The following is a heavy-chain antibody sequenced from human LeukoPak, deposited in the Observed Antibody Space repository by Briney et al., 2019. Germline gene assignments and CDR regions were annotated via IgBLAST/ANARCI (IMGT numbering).Heavy chain of an antibody. CDR3: AMLSIAAAGTY. V-gene: IGHV4-39*07. J-gene: IGHJ4*02. CDR1: GGSISSYY. Sequence: TASETLSLTCTVSGGSISSYYWSWIRQPPGKGLEWIGSIYYSGSTYYNPSLKSRVTISVDTSKNQFSLKLSSVTAADTAVYYCAMLSIAAAGTYWGQGTLVAVSS. D-gene: IGHD6-13*01. CDR2: IYYSGST.